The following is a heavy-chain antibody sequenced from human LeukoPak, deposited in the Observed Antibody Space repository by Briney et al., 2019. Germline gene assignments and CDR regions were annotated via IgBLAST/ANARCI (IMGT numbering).Heavy chain of an antibody. CDR2: MNPNSGNT. J-gene: IGHJ6*02. V-gene: IGHV1-8*01. CDR1: GYTFTSYD. CDR3: ARGGVVPAAIAYYGMDV. D-gene: IGHD2-2*02. Sequence: ASVKVSCKASGYTFTSYDINWVRQATGQGLEWMGWMNPNSGNTGYAQKFQGRVTMTRNTSISTAYMELSSLRSEDTAVYYCARGGVVPAAIAYYGMDVWGQGTTVTVSS.